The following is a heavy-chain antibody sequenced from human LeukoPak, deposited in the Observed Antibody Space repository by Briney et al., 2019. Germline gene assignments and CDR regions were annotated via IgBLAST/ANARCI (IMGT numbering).Heavy chain of an antibody. Sequence: PSETLSLTCTVSGYSISIGYYWGWIRPPPGKGLEWIGRIYHSGSTYYNPSLKSRVTISVDTSKNQFSLKLSSVTAADTAVYYCARGGTIAASALGGQGTLVTVSS. J-gene: IGHJ4*02. V-gene: IGHV4-38-2*02. CDR1: GYSISIGYY. D-gene: IGHD6-13*01. CDR2: IYHSGST. CDR3: ARGGTIAASAL.